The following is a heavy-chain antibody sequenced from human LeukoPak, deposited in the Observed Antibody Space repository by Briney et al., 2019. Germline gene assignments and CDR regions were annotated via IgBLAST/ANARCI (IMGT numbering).Heavy chain of an antibody. V-gene: IGHV1-2*02. Sequence: ASVKVSCKASGYTFTGYYMHWVRKAPGQGLEWMGWINPNSGGTNYAQKFQGRVTMTRDTSISTAYMELSRLRSDDTAVYYCARGDYYDSSGYLYYYYYYYMDVWGKGTTVTVSS. CDR1: GYTFTGYY. D-gene: IGHD3-22*01. CDR3: ARGDYYDSSGYLYYYYYYYMDV. CDR2: INPNSGGT. J-gene: IGHJ6*03.